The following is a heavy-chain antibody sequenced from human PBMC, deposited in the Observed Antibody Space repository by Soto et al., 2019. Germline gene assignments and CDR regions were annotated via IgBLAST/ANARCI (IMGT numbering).Heavy chain of an antibody. J-gene: IGHJ5*02. V-gene: IGHV3-23*01. CDR2: ISGSGGST. CDR1: GFTFSSYA. D-gene: IGHD6-6*01. CDR3: AKERAEQLVLRTWFDP. Sequence: EVQLLESGGGLVQPGGSLRLSCAASGFTFSSYAMSWVRQAPGKGLEWVSAISGSGGSTYYTDSVKGRFTISRDNSKNTLYLQMNSLRAEDPAVYYCAKERAEQLVLRTWFDPWGQGTLVTVSS.